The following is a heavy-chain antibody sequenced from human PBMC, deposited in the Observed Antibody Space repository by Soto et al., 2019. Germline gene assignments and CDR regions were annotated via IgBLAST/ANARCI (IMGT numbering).Heavy chain of an antibody. CDR3: AIEYSSSDDAFDI. D-gene: IGHD6-6*01. V-gene: IGHV1-18*01. Sequence: ASVKVSCKASGYTFTCYGICWVRQAPGQGLEWMGWISAYNGNTNYAQKLQGRVTMTTDTSTSTAYMELRSLRSDDTAVYYCAIEYSSSDDAFDIWGQGTMVTVSS. CDR1: GYTFTCYG. J-gene: IGHJ3*02. CDR2: ISAYNGNT.